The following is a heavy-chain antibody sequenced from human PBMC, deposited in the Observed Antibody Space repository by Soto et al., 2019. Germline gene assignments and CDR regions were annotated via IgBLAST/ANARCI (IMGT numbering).Heavy chain of an antibody. D-gene: IGHD2-2*01. Sequence: WETLSLTCTVSGGSISSYYWSWIRQPPGKGLEWIGYISHSGSTNYNPSLKSRVTISVDRSKNQFSLKLSSVTAADTAVYYCARVPDRWGQGTLVTVSS. CDR2: ISHSGST. V-gene: IGHV4-59*12. CDR3: ARVPDR. J-gene: IGHJ5*02. CDR1: GGSISSYY.